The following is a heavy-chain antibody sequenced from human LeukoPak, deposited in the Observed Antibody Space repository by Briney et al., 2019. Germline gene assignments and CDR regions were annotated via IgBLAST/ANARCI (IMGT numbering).Heavy chain of an antibody. V-gene: IGHV1-69*10. D-gene: IGHD4-17*01. CDR1: GGTNYA. CDR2: IIPILDVA. CDR3: ARGDSDDSGDFRTFQF. J-gene: IGHJ4*02. Sequence: SVKVSCKVSGGTNYALSWVRQAPGQGLEWMGGIIPILDVANSAQKFQGRVTFTADKSTNTAYMELSSLRSEDTAMYFCARGDSDDSGDFRTFQFWGQGTLVTVSS.